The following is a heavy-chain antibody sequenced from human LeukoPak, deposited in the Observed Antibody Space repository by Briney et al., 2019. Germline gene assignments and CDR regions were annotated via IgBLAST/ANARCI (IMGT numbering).Heavy chain of an antibody. Sequence: PDRSLRLSCAASGFTFDDYAMHWVRQAPGKGLEWVSGISWNSGSIGYADSVKGRFTISRDNAKNSLYLQMNSLRAEDTALYYCAKDINYETSQGMDVWGQGTTVTVSS. CDR1: GFTFDDYA. D-gene: IGHD3-16*01. CDR2: ISWNSGSI. V-gene: IGHV3-9*01. CDR3: AKDINYETSQGMDV. J-gene: IGHJ6*02.